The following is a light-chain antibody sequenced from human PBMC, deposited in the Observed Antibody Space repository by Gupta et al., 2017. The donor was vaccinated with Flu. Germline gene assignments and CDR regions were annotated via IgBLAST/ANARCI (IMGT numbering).Light chain of an antibody. J-gene: IGLJ2*01. CDR2: RTN. V-gene: IGLV1-47*01. CDR3: AAWDDSLGAVV. CDR1: HSNIGSNY. Sequence: QSVLTQPPSASVTPGQRVTLSCSGSHSNIGSNYVYWYQKLPRAAPTLLIYRTNQRPPRVPDRFSGSRSGTSASLAFTGLRSEDEADYYCAAWDDSLGAVVFGGGTKVTVL.